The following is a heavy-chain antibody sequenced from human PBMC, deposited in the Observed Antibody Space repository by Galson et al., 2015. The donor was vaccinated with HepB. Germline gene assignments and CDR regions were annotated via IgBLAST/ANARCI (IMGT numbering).Heavy chain of an antibody. D-gene: IGHD4-11*01. CDR1: GGSISSGGYY. J-gene: IGHJ5*02. V-gene: IGHV4-31*03. Sequence: TLSLTCTVSGGSISSGGYYWSWIRQHPGKGLEWIGYIYYSGSTYYNPSLKSRVTISVDTSKNQFSLKLSSVTAADTAVYDCARDDYSLRNWFDPWGQGTLVTVSS. CDR3: ARDDYSLRNWFDP. CDR2: IYYSGST.